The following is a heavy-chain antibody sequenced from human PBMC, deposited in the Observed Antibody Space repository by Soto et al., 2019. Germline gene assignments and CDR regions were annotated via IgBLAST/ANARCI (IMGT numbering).Heavy chain of an antibody. Sequence: QVQLQQWGAGPLRPLETLSLTCGVSVGSFRGDYWAWIRQSPGKGLEGIGEINDRGSINYNPSLKSRVSISVDTSKNHYYLKLRSVTAADTAVYYCARESHDILTGPPWVWYFDLWGRGTLVTVSS. V-gene: IGHV4-34*01. J-gene: IGHJ2*01. CDR3: ARESHDILTGPPWVWYFDL. CDR1: VGSFRGDY. D-gene: IGHD3-9*01. CDR2: INDRGSI.